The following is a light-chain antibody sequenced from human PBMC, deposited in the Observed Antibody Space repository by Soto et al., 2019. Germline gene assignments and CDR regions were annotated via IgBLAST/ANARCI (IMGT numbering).Light chain of an antibody. Sequence: DVVMTQSPLSLPVTLGQPASISCRSSHSLVYKDGNTYLNWFRQRPGQSPRRLIYNVYKRDSGVPDRFSGSGSGTDFTLEISRVEAEDVGIYYCMQGTHWPYTFGQGTKLEIK. CDR1: HSLVYKDGNTY. V-gene: IGKV2-30*01. CDR2: NVY. J-gene: IGKJ2*01. CDR3: MQGTHWPYT.